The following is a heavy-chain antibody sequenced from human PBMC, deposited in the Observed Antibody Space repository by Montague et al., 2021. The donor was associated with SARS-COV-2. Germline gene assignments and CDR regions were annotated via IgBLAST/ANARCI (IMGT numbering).Heavy chain of an antibody. D-gene: IGHD2-21*02. CDR2: IYYSGST. CDR3: ARHGPFVVVTAIHDTFDI. Sequence: SETLSLTCTVSDGSISTYYWRWTRQPPGKGLEWIGYIYYSGSTNYNPSLKSRVTISVDTSKNQFSLKLSSVTAADTAVYYCARHGPFVVVTAIHDTFDIWGQGTMVTVSS. V-gene: IGHV4-59*08. J-gene: IGHJ3*02. CDR1: DGSISTYY.